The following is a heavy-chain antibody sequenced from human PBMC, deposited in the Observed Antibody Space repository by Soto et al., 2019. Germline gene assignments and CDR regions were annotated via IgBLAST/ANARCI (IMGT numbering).Heavy chain of an antibody. V-gene: IGHV1-46*01. D-gene: IGHD2-8*01. Sequence: ASVKGSRKGSGYTLTSYYIHLLRQAPGQGLEWMGIINPSGGSTSYAQKFQGRVTMTRDTSTSTVYMELSSLRSEDTAVYYCARDLYCTNGVCYNYYYGMDVWG. CDR3: ARDLYCTNGVCYNYYYGMDV. CDR2: INPSGGST. J-gene: IGHJ6*02. CDR1: GYTLTSYY.